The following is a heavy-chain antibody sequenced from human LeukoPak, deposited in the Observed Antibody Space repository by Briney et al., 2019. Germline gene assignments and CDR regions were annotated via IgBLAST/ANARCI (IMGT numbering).Heavy chain of an antibody. CDR2: ISGSGGST. CDR3: ASLPYFDY. J-gene: IGHJ4*02. V-gene: IGHV3-23*01. Sequence: GGSLRLSCAASGFTFSSYAMSWVRQAPGKGLEWVLAISGSGGSTYYADSVKGRFTISRDNAKNSLYLQMNSLRAEDTAVYYCASLPYFDYWGQGTLVTVSS. CDR1: GFTFSSYA.